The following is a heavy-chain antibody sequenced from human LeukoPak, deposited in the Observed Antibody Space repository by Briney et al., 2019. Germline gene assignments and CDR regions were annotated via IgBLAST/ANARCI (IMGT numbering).Heavy chain of an antibody. Sequence: SETLSLTCTVSGGSISSYYWSWIRQPPGRGLEWIGYIYYSGSTNYNPSLKSRVTISVDTSKNQFSLKLSSVTAADTAVYYCARGRRLLRYFDWLLPFFDYWGQGTLVTVSS. CDR2: IYYSGST. J-gene: IGHJ4*02. V-gene: IGHV4-59*01. CDR3: ARGRRLLRYFDWLLPFFDY. D-gene: IGHD3-9*01. CDR1: GGSISSYY.